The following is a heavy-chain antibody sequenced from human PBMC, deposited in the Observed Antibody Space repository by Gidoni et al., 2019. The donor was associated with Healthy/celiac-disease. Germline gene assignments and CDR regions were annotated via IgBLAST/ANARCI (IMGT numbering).Heavy chain of an antibody. J-gene: IGHJ6*02. D-gene: IGHD2-15*01. CDR2: INPNSGGT. V-gene: IGHV1-2*02. CDR1: GYTFTRYY. Sequence: QVQLVQSGAEVKQPGASVKVSCKASGYTFTRYYMHCVRQAPGQGLEWMGWINPNSGGTNYAQKFQGRVTMTRDTSISTAYMELSRLRSDDTAVYYCARAGGRDCSGGSCYSWPQGMDVWGQGTTVTVSS. CDR3: ARAGGRDCSGGSCYSWPQGMDV.